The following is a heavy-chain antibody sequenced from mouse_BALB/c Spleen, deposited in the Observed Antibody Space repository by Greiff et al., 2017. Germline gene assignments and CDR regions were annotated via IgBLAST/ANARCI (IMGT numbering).Heavy chain of an antibody. J-gene: IGHJ3*01. CDR3: TSYYGSLAWFAY. D-gene: IGHD1-1*01. Sequence: EVQLQQSGTVLARPGASVKMSCKASGYTFTSYWMHWVKQRPGQGLEWIGAIYPGNSDTSYNQKFKGKAKLTAVTSTSTAYMELSSLTNEDSAVYYCTSYYGSLAWFAYWGQGTLVTVSA. V-gene: IGHV1-5*01. CDR2: IYPGNSDT. CDR1: GYTFTSYW.